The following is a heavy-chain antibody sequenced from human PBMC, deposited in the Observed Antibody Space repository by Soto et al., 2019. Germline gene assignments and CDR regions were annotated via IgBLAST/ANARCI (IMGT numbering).Heavy chain of an antibody. D-gene: IGHD6-19*01. CDR3: AKRYSSGWSPDAFDV. J-gene: IGHJ3*01. CDR1: GFTFSTYA. V-gene: IGHV3-30*18. CDR2: ISSDGSNR. Sequence: GGSLRLSCAASGFTFSTYAMHWVRQAPGKGLEWVAVISSDGSNRYYADSVKGRFTISRDNSNNTHYLQMDSLRAEDTAVYYCAKRYSSGWSPDAFDVWGQGTMVTVSS.